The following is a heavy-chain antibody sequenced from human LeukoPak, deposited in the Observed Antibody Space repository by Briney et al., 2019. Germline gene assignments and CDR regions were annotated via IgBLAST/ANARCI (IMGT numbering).Heavy chain of an antibody. CDR1: GFTFSSYA. CDR3: ARDSPVRGVKGDYYYYGMDV. Sequence: GGSLRLSCVASGFTFSSYAMNWVRQAPGKGLEWVSGISGSRGSTYYADSVKGRFTISRDNSKNTLYLQMNSLRAEDTAVYYCARDSPVRGVKGDYYYYGMDVWGQGTTVTVSS. CDR2: ISGSRGST. V-gene: IGHV3-23*01. D-gene: IGHD3-10*01. J-gene: IGHJ6*02.